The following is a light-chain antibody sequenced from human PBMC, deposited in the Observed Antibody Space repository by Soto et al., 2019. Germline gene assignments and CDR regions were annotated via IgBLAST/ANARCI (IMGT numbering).Light chain of an antibody. Sequence: EIVLTQSPATLSLSPWERATLSCRASQSVSTYLAWYQQKPGQAPRLLIYDAFNRATGVPARFRGSGSGTDFTLTISRLEPEDFAVYYCQQYGSSGTFGQGTKVDIK. CDR1: QSVSTY. V-gene: IGKV3-11*01. CDR3: QQYGSSGT. CDR2: DAF. J-gene: IGKJ1*01.